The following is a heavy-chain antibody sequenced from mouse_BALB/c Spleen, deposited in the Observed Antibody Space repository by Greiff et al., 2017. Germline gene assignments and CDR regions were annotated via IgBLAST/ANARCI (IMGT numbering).Heavy chain of an antibody. CDR2: ISSGGSYT. J-gene: IGHJ1*01. CDR3: ARYYCSSYDGYFDV. D-gene: IGHD1-1*01. V-gene: IGHV5-9-3*01. CDR1: GFTFSSYA. Sequence: EVQLVESGGGLVQPGGSRKLSCAASGFTFSSYAMSWVRQTPEKRLEWVATISSGGSYTYYPDSVKGRFTIARDNAKNTLYLQISSLRSEDTAMYYCARYYCSSYDGYFDVWGAGTTVTVSS.